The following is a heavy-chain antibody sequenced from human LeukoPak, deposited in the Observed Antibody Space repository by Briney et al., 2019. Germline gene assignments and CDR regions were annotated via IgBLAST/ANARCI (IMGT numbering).Heavy chain of an antibody. J-gene: IGHJ4*02. CDR2: ISSSSSFT. CDR3: ARDLFSGYDPRTFDL. CDR1: GFTFSSYG. D-gene: IGHD5-12*01. V-gene: IGHV3-21*05. Sequence: GGSLRLSCAASGFTFSSYGMSWVRQAPGKGLEWLSHISSSSSFTHYADSVEGRFTISRDNAKNSLYLQMNSLRAEDTALYYCARDLFSGYDPRTFDLWGQGTLVTVSS.